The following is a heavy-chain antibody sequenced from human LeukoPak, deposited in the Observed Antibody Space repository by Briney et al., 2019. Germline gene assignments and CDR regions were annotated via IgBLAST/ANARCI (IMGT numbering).Heavy chain of an antibody. Sequence: GGSLRLSCTASGFTVSGNYMNWVRQAPGKGLEWVSVVYTDGNIYYADSVKGRFTISKDNSKNTVDLLMSNVRAEDTALYYCAKGKFGDPLNYWGQGTLVTVSS. D-gene: IGHD3-10*01. V-gene: IGHV3-53*01. CDR1: GFTVSGNY. J-gene: IGHJ4*02. CDR3: AKGKFGDPLNY. CDR2: VYTDGNI.